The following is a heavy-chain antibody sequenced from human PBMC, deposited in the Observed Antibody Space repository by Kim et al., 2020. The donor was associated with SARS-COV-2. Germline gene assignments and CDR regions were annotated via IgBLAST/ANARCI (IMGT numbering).Heavy chain of an antibody. CDR1: GYTFTSYG. J-gene: IGHJ4*02. CDR2: ISAYNGNT. Sequence: ASVKVSCKASGYTFTSYGISWVRQAPGQGLEWMGWISAYNGNTNYAQKLQGRVTMTTDTSTSTAYMELRSLRSDDTAVYYCARGTGSSKRDNQLYYFDYWGQGTLVTVSS. D-gene: IGHD6-13*01. CDR3: ARGTGSSKRDNQLYYFDY. V-gene: IGHV1-18*01.